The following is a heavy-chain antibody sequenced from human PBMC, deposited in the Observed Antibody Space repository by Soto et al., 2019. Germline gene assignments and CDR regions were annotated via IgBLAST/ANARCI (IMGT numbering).Heavy chain of an antibody. CDR3: AVRGVYRGRYFDP. CDR1: GYNLTPYP. Sequence: GGSLRLSCAPGYNLTPYPVNWVRQAPGKGLEWVAYISSGSDIIYYADSVKGRFSIPRDTAKNLVFLQMKSLREDDTAVYYCAVRGVYRGRYFDPWGQGTQVTVSS. J-gene: IGHJ5*02. V-gene: IGHV3-48*02. D-gene: IGHD3-10*01. CDR2: ISSGSDII.